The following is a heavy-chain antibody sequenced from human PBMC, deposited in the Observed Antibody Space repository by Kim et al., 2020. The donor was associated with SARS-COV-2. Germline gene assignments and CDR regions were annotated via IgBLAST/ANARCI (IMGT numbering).Heavy chain of an antibody. CDR1: GGSISSSDYY. D-gene: IGHD2-15*01. V-gene: IGHV4-39*01. J-gene: IGHJ3*02. CDR3: ARPLKLTLRTPLDI. CDR2: IFCSGTT. Sequence: SETLSLTCTVSGGSISSSDYYWGWNRQRPGKGREWIGSIFCSGTTYYNPSLRSRVTISVDTTKNQFSLRMSPGTAADTAVYSCARPLKLTLRTPLDIWG.